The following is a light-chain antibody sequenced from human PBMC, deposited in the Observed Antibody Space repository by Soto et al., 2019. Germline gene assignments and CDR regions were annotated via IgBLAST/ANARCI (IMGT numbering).Light chain of an antibody. CDR1: SSNIGAGYD. CDR2: GNS. Sequence: QSVLTQPPSVSGAPGHRVTISCTGSSSNIGAGYDVHWYQQLPGTAPKLLIYGNSNRPSGVPDRFSGSKSGTSASLAITGLQAEDEADYYCQSYDISMSGNYVFRTGTNVTVL. CDR3: QSYDISMSGNYV. J-gene: IGLJ1*01. V-gene: IGLV1-40*01.